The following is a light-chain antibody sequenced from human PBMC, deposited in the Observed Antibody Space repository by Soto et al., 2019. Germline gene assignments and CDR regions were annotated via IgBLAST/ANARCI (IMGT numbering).Light chain of an antibody. J-gene: IGKJ1*01. CDR2: GAS. CDR3: QQYNNGPRT. V-gene: IGKV3-15*01. Sequence: EIVMTQSPATLSVSPGERATLSCRASQSVSSNLAWYQQKPGQAPRLLIYGASTRATGIPARFSGSWSGTEFTLTISSLQSEDFAVYYCQQYNNGPRTFGQGTKVEIK. CDR1: QSVSSN.